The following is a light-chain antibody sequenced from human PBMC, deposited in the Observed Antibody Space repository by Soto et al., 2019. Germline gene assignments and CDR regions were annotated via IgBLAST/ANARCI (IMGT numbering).Light chain of an antibody. CDR2: GAS. CDR1: QSVSSSY. V-gene: IGKV3-20*01. CDR3: QQYGSPLT. J-gene: IGKJ4*01. Sequence: EIVLTQSPGTLSLSPGERATLSCRASQSVSSSYLAWYQQKPGQAPRLLIYGASSRATGIPDRFSGSGSGTDFTLTISRLEPEAFAVYYCQQYGSPLTFGGGTKVDIK.